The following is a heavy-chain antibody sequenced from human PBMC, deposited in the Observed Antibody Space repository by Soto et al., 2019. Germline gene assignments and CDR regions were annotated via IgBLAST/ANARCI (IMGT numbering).Heavy chain of an antibody. CDR3: ARKRDGYNSYYFDY. Sequence: EESLMISCNGSGYSLTTYWIGWVRQMPGKGLEWMGIIYPGDSDTRYSPSFQGQVTISADKSISTAYLQWSSLKASDTAMYFCARKRDGYNSYYFDYWGQGTLVTVSS. CDR2: IYPGDSDT. V-gene: IGHV5-51*01. CDR1: GYSLTTYW. D-gene: IGHD5-12*01. J-gene: IGHJ4*02.